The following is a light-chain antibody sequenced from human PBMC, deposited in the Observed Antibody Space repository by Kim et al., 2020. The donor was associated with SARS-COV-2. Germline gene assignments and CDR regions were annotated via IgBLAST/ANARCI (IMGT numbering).Light chain of an antibody. CDR2: DVS. CDR3: SSYTSSNTWV. V-gene: IGLV2-14*03. J-gene: IGLJ3*02. CDR1: SSDVGAYKY. Sequence: QSALTQPASVSGSPGQSITISCTGTSSDVGAYKYVSWYQQHPGKAPKLMIYDVSNRPSGVSNRFSGSKSGNTASLTISGLQAEDEADYYCSSYTSSNTWVFGGGTKVTVL.